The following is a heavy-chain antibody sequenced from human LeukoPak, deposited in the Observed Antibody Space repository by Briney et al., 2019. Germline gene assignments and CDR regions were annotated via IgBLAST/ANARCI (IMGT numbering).Heavy chain of an antibody. J-gene: IGHJ5*02. D-gene: IGHD6-13*01. CDR3: AKGEAAAGYNWFDP. V-gene: IGHV3-30*18. CDR2: ISYDGSSN. CDR1: GFTFSNYG. Sequence: GGSLRLSCAASGFTFSNYGMHWVRQAPGKGLEWVAVISYDGSSNYYADSVKGRFTISRDNSKNTLYLQMNSLRAEDTAVYYCAKGEAAAGYNWFDPWGQGTLVTVSS.